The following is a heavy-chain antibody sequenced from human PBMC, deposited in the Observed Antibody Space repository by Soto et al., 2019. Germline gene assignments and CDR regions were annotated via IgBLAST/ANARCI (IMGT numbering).Heavy chain of an antibody. D-gene: IGHD3-22*01. J-gene: IGHJ5*02. CDR3: ARDKSSDYYDSNGYSFDP. CDR1: GLTLTSYC. V-gene: IGHV1-18*01. Sequence: GAPAKVSCKASGLTLTSYCISWVRQDPGQGREWMGWISAYNGNTNYAQKLQGRVTMTTDTPTSTAYMELRSLRSDDTAVYYCARDKSSDYYDSNGYSFDPWGQGTLVTVSS. CDR2: ISAYNGNT.